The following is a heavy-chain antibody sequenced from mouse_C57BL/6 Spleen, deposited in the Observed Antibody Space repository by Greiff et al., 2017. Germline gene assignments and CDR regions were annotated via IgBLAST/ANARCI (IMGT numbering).Heavy chain of an antibody. CDR3: ARGWDVAY. CDR2: ISSGGSTI. CDR1: GFTFSDYG. D-gene: IGHD4-1*01. Sequence: EVKLVESGGGLVKPGGSLKLSCAASGFTFSDYGMHWVRQAPEKGLEWVSYISSGGSTIYYADTVMGRFTISRDTAKNTLFLQMTRLGSEDTAVCYCARGWDVAYWGQGTLVTVSA. V-gene: IGHV5-17*01. J-gene: IGHJ3*01.